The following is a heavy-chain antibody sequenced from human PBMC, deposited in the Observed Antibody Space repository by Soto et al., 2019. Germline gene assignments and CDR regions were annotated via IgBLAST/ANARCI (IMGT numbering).Heavy chain of an antibody. CDR2: IDPSDSYT. CDR1: GYSFTSYW. J-gene: IGHJ5*02. CDR3: ARHGPLGVRWFDP. V-gene: IGHV5-10-1*01. Sequence: GESLKISCKGSGYSFTSYWISWVRQMPGKGLEWMGRIDPSDSYTNYSPSFQGHVTISADKSISTAYLQWGSLKASDTAMYYCARHGPLGVRWFDPWGQGTLVTVSS. D-gene: IGHD3-10*01.